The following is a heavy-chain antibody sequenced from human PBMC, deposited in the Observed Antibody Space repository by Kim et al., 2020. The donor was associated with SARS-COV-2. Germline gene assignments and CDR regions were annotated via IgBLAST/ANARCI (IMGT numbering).Heavy chain of an antibody. CDR3: ARDWQWQRDY. J-gene: IGHJ4*02. CDR1: GFTFSSSN. CDR2: ISTTSIT. V-gene: IGHV3-48*02. D-gene: IGHD6-19*01. Sequence: GGSLRLSCVASGFTFSSSNMNWVRQAPGKGLEWVSHISTTSITYYEDSVKGRFTISRDNARNSVYLQMYSLRDEDTAVYYCARDWQWQRDYWGQGARVTVSS.